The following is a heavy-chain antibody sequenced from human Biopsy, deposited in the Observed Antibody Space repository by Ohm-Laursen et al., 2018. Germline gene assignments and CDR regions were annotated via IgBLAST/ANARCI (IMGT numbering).Heavy chain of an antibody. Sequence: PSDTLSLTCTVSGGSISSDYWSWIRQTPGKGLEWIGDIYYSGSTNYNPSLKSRVTISVDTSKNQFSLRLNSVTAADTAVYHCARATNSTGWPYYYFYGMDVWGQGTTVTVSS. CDR1: GGSISSDY. J-gene: IGHJ6*02. CDR3: ARATNSTGWPYYYFYGMDV. V-gene: IGHV4-59*07. CDR2: IYYSGST. D-gene: IGHD2/OR15-2a*01.